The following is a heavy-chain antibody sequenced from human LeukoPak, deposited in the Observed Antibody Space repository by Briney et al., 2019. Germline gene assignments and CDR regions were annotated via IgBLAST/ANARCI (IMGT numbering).Heavy chain of an antibody. CDR2: FGTRSTSI. V-gene: IGHV3-21*01. J-gene: IGHJ4*02. CDR3: AREVSAGFDF. D-gene: IGHD3-22*01. CDR1: GFTFSGYG. Sequence: SGGSLRLSCTASGFTFSGYGMNWIRQAPGKGLEWVSSFGTRSTSIYHAGSVKGRFAISRDNAKNSLYLQMNSLRAEDTALYYCAREVSAGFDFWGQGTLVTVSS.